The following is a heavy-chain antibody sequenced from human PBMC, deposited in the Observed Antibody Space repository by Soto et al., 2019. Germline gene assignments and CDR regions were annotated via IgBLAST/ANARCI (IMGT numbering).Heavy chain of an antibody. V-gene: IGHV3-9*01. J-gene: IGHJ6*02. CDR2: ISWTRGDI. CDR3: AKDAIHVLLGYTYRAGGMDA. Sequence: EVQLVESGGDLVQPGRSLGLSCAAAGFSFDDYAMHWVRLAPGKGLEWGSGISWTRGDIYYADSEKGRFTISRDNAKNSMYLQMNSLRPDDTAMYYCAKDAIHVLLGYTYRAGGMDAWGQGTTVTVSS. CDR1: GFSFDDYA. D-gene: IGHD5-18*01.